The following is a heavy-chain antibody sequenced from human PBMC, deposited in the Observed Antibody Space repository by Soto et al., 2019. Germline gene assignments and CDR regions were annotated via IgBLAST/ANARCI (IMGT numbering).Heavy chain of an antibody. CDR1: GFTFSSYT. CDR2: ITSNSGSI. CDR3: ARGPRQWLANWFDP. V-gene: IGHV3-21*01. D-gene: IGHD6-19*01. J-gene: IGHJ5*02. Sequence: PGGSLRLSCAASGFTFSSYTINWVRQAPGKGLEWVSSITSNSGSIYYADSVKGRFTISRDNAKNSLYLQMNSLRAEDTAVYYCARGPRQWLANWFDPWGQGTLVTVSS.